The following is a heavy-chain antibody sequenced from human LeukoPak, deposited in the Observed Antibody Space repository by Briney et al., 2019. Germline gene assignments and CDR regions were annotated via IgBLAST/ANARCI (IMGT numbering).Heavy chain of an antibody. CDR1: GFTVSNNY. Sequence: GGSLRLSCSASGFTVSNNYMSWVRQAPGKGLEWVSIIYSGGSTYYADSVRGRFTISRDNSKNTLYLQMNSLRAEDTAVYYCARDRELTSSGYWGQGTLVTVSS. CDR3: ARDRELTSSGY. V-gene: IGHV3-66*01. J-gene: IGHJ4*02. CDR2: IYSGGST. D-gene: IGHD1-26*01.